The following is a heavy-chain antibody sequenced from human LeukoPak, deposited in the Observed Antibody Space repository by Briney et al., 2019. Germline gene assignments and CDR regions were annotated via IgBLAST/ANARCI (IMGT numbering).Heavy chain of an antibody. D-gene: IGHD6-19*01. CDR3: ATAYSSGWTVDY. Sequence: SETLSLTCTVSGGSISSYYWSWIRQPPGKGLEWIGYIYYTGSTNYNPSLKSRVTLSLDTSKNQFSLKLSSVTAADTAVYYSATAYSSGWTVDYWGQGTLVTVSS. J-gene: IGHJ4*02. CDR2: IYYTGST. CDR1: GGSISSYY. V-gene: IGHV4-59*01.